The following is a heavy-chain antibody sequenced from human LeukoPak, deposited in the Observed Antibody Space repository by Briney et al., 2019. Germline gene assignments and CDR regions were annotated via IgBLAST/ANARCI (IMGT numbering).Heavy chain of an antibody. CDR1: GYSFTTFA. J-gene: IGHJ3*02. CDR2: INTSTGNP. V-gene: IGHV7-4-1*02. Sequence: ASVKVSCKASGYSFTTFAMNWVRQAPGQGLEWMGWINTSTGNPTYAQGFTGRFVFSLDTSVSTAYLQISSLKAEDTAVYYCARDRNYEILTGFYVPDNFDIWGQGTMVTVSS. CDR3: ARDRNYEILTGFYVPDNFDI. D-gene: IGHD3-9*01.